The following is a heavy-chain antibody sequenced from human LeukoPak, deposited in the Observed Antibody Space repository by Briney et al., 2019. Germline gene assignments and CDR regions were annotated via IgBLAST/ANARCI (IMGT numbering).Heavy chain of an antibody. D-gene: IGHD3-22*01. V-gene: IGHV1-8*03. CDR1: GYTFTSYD. CDR3: AKDRPNYFGTNGHYYRRDGDF. Sequence: ASVKVSCKASGYTFTSYDINWVRQATGQGLEWMGWMNPNSGNTGYAQKFQGRVTITRNTSISTAYMELSSLRSDDTAIYYCAKDRPNYFGTNGHYYRRDGDFWGQGTLVTVSS. CDR2: MNPNSGNT. J-gene: IGHJ4*02.